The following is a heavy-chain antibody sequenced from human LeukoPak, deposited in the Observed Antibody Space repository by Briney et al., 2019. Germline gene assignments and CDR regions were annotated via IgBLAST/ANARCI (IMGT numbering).Heavy chain of an antibody. J-gene: IGHJ5*01. V-gene: IGHV3-23*01. CDR3: AKDRPNYYESNGHYYRRDGDS. D-gene: IGHD3-22*01. CDR1: GFTFSIYA. CDR2: TSSGGDYT. Sequence: GGSLRLSCAASGFTFSIYAMSWVRQAPGKGLEWVSSTSSGGDYTYYAGSVKGRFTISRDNSENTLYLQMNSLRAEDTATYYCAKDRPNYYESNGHYYRRDGDSWGQGTLVTVSS.